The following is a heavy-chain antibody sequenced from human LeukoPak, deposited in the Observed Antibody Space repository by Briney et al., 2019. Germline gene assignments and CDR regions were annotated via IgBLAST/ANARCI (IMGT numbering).Heavy chain of an antibody. CDR3: AREREGDTGSYNWFDP. CDR2: INPSGGST. D-gene: IGHD1-26*01. J-gene: IGHJ5*02. V-gene: IGHV1-46*01. Sequence: EASVKVSCKASGYTFTSYYMHWVRQAPGQGLEWMGIINPSGGSTSYAQKFQRRVTMTRDTSTSTVYMELSSLRSEDTAVYYCAREREGDTGSYNWFDPWGQGTLVTVSS. CDR1: GYTFTSYY.